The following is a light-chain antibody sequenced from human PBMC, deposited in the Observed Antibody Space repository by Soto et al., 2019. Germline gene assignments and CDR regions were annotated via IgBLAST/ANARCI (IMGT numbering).Light chain of an antibody. Sequence: IVLTQSPGTLFLSPGERATLSCRASQNIGTYLAWYQQKSGQAPRLLIYGASTRAIGIPARFSGSGSGTEFSLTIRRLEPDDFAVYYCQQYNNWPTFGQGTRLEI. CDR2: GAS. J-gene: IGKJ5*01. CDR3: QQYNNWPT. CDR1: QNIGTY. V-gene: IGKV3-15*01.